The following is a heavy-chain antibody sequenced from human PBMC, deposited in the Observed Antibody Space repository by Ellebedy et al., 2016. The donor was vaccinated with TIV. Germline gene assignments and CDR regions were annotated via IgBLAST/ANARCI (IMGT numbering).Heavy chain of an antibody. CDR1: GFTFSTYN. J-gene: IGHJ4*02. Sequence: GESLKISCAGSGFTFSTYNMDWVRQAPGKGLEWVSYITSTSDTLFYADSVKGRVTISRDNTKNSLYLQMNSLRAEDTAVYYCVRDGNSGGNFASWGQGTLVTVSS. V-gene: IGHV3-48*04. CDR2: ITSTSDTL. D-gene: IGHD4-23*01. CDR3: VRDGNSGGNFAS.